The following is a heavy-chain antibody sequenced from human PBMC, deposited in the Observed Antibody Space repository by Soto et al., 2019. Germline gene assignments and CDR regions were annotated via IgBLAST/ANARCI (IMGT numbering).Heavy chain of an antibody. CDR2: INPKSGGT. J-gene: IGHJ6*02. CDR3: ATGESKFYYDDTPYHPLEFGGPGTQVTVSSGKPLNWGVPETLLCSLWTHSYDYYGMDV. CDR1: GYIFSDYY. D-gene: IGHD3-22*01. Sequence: ASVKVSCKASGYIFSDYYMHWVRQAPGQGFEWMGWINPKSGGTKYAQNFQGRVTMTRDTSISTAYIELSRLRSDDTAVFYCATGESKFYYDDTPYHPLEFGGPGTQVTVSSGKPLNWGVPETLLCSLWTHSYDYYGMDVWGQWTTVTVSS. V-gene: IGHV1-2*02.